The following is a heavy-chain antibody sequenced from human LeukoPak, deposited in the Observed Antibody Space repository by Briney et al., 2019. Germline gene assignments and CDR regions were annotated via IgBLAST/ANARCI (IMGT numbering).Heavy chain of an antibody. Sequence: GGSLRLSCAASGFTFSGHWMSWVRQAPGKGLEWVSSISSSSSYIYYADSVKGRFTISRDNAKNSLYLQMNSLRAEDTAVYYCARDLSPYYYDSSGYYRHWFDPWGQGTLVTVSS. V-gene: IGHV3-21*01. CDR1: GFTFSGHW. J-gene: IGHJ5*02. CDR2: ISSSSSYI. CDR3: ARDLSPYYYDSSGYYRHWFDP. D-gene: IGHD3-22*01.